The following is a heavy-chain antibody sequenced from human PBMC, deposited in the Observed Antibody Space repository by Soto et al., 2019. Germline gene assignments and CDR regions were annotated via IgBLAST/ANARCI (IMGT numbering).Heavy chain of an antibody. CDR1: GFTFSNYA. CDR3: AKERLGRGADY. V-gene: IGHV3-23*01. CDR2: ISGGGGNT. J-gene: IGHJ4*02. Sequence: EVQLLESGGGLVQPGGSLRLSCAASGFTFSNYAMSWVRQTPGKGLDWVSTISGGGGNTYYPDSVKGRFTISRDNSKDTVYLQMNSLRAEDTAIYYCAKERLGRGADYWGQGALVTVTS.